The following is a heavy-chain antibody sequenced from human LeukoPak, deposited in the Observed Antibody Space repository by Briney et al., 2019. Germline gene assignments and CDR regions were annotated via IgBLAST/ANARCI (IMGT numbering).Heavy chain of an antibody. CDR2: IIPIFGTA. CDR3: ARLLSGGYNWNDPGFDP. Sequence: GASVKVSCKASGGTFSSYAISWVRQAPGQGLEWMGGIIPIFGTANYAQKFQGRVTITADESTSTAYMELSSLRSEDTAVYYCARLLSGGYNWNDPGFDPWGQGTLVTVSS. J-gene: IGHJ5*02. V-gene: IGHV1-69*13. CDR1: GGTFSSYA. D-gene: IGHD1-20*01.